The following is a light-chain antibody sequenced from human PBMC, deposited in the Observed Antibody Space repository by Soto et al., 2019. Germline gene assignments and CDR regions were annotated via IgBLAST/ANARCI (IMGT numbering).Light chain of an antibody. CDR3: QVWGSTSDHYV. V-gene: IGLV3-21*02. CDR1: NIGSRS. CDR2: DDR. Sequence: SYALTQPPSVSVAPGQTASISCGGNNIGSRSVHWYQQKPGQAPVLVVYDDRDRPSGIPERFAGSNSGNTATLTISRVEAGDEADYYCQVWGSTSDHYVFGTGTKVTVL. J-gene: IGLJ1*01.